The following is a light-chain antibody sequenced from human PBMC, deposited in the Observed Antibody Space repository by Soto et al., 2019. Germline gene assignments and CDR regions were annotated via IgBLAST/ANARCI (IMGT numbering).Light chain of an antibody. CDR3: QSYDSSLSGGV. J-gene: IGLJ3*02. Sequence: QSALTQPPSVSGAPGQRVTISCTGSSSNIGAGYDVHWYQQLPGTAPKLLIYGNNNRPSGVPDRFSGSKSATSASLAITGLQAEDEADYYCQSYDSSLSGGVFGGGTKLTVL. V-gene: IGLV1-40*01. CDR1: SSNIGAGYD. CDR2: GNN.